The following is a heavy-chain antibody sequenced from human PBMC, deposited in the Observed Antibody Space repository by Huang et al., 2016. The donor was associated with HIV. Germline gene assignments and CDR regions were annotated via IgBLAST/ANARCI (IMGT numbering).Heavy chain of an antibody. Sequence: QVQLVQSGAEVRKPGASVKVSCKVSGYILTELALHGVRQSPGKGLEWMGGSDPEDGEKMYAEKLQGRVTMNEDTSTDTAYLELSGLTSDDTAVYYCATHSGGDSYAPYYWGQGTLVTVSS. D-gene: IGHD2-21*02. CDR3: ATHSGGDSYAPYY. CDR2: SDPEDGEK. J-gene: IGHJ4*02. CDR1: GYILTELA. V-gene: IGHV1-24*01.